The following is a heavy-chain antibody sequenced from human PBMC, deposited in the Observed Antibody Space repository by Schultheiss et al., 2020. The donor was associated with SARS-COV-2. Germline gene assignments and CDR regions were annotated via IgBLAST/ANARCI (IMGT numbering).Heavy chain of an antibody. J-gene: IGHJ4*02. V-gene: IGHV3-21*04. CDR2: VGTSGGHI. D-gene: IGHD3-16*01. Sequence: GESLKISCAASGFTFSSYSMTWVRQAPGEGPEWVSIVGTSGGHINYADSVKGRFTISRDNSKNTLYLQMNSLRAEDTAVYYCAKDLLSTWDYWGQGTLVTVSS. CDR3: AKDLLSTWDY. CDR1: GFTFSSYS.